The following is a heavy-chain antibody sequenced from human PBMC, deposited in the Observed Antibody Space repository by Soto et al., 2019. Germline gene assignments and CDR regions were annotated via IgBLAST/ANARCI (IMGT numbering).Heavy chain of an antibody. CDR3: ARPAWGRPYDYYGMDV. CDR1: GYSFTSYW. D-gene: IGHD7-27*01. V-gene: IGHV5-51*01. J-gene: IGHJ6*02. Sequence: GESLKISCKGSGYSFTSYWIGWVRQMPGKGLGWMGIIYPGDSDTRYSPSFQGQVTISADKSISTAYLQWSSLKASDTAMYYCARPAWGRPYDYYGMDVWGQGTTVTVSS. CDR2: IYPGDSDT.